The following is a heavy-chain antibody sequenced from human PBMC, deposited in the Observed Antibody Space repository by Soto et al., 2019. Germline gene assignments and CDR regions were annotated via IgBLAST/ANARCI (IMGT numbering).Heavy chain of an antibody. CDR1: GFTFSRYS. V-gene: IGHV3-21*01. J-gene: IGHJ4*02. D-gene: IGHD4-17*01. Sequence: XESLRLSCAASGFTFSRYSMNWVRQAPGKGLEWVSSISSSSSYIYYADSVKGRFTIFRDNAKNSLYLQMNSLRAEDTAVYYCARDGVDYGLDYWGQGTLVTVSS. CDR3: ARDGVDYGLDY. CDR2: ISSSSSYI.